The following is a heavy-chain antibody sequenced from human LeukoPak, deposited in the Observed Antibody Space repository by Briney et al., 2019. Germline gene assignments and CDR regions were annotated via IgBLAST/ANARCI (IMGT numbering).Heavy chain of an antibody. CDR1: GGSITSGNYY. J-gene: IGHJ5*02. CDR2: IFYLGST. Sequence: PSETLSLTCTVSGGSITSGNYYWSWIRQPPGKDLEWIGYIFYLGSTCYNPSLRSRVSISVNTFQNQFSLKLTAVTAADTAVYYCARKYPDHWFDPWGQGTLVTVSS. D-gene: IGHD2/OR15-2a*01. CDR3: ARKYPDHWFDP. V-gene: IGHV4-30-4*01.